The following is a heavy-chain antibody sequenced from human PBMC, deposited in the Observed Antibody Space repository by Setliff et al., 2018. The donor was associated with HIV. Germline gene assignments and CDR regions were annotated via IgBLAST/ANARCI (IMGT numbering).Heavy chain of an antibody. D-gene: IGHD5-18*01. CDR1: GFTFNSYS. CDR3: ASIELAAMVPVDY. Sequence: PGGSLRLSCAASGFTFNSYSMNWVRQAPGKGLEWVSSISSSNSYKHYADSVKGRFTISRDNAKNSLYLQMNSLRVEDTAVYYCASIELAAMVPVDYWGQGTLVTVSS. CDR2: ISSSNSYK. J-gene: IGHJ4*02. V-gene: IGHV3-21*01.